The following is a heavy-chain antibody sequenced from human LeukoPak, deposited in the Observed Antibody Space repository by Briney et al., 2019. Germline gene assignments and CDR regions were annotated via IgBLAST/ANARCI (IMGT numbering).Heavy chain of an antibody. Sequence: GGSLRLSCAAAGFTFSDRYMSWIRRAPGKGMEWVAYISPNGDTIHYADSVKGRFTISRDNAKNSLFLQVNSLRAEDTAVYYCARVFRWNYRSGFDYWGQGTLVTVSA. J-gene: IGHJ4*02. CDR1: GFTFSDRY. CDR2: ISPNGDTI. CDR3: ARVFRWNYRSGFDY. D-gene: IGHD1-7*01. V-gene: IGHV3-11*04.